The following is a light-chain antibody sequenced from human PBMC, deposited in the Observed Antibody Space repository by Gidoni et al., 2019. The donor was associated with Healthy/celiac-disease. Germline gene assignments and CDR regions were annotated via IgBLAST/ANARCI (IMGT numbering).Light chain of an antibody. V-gene: IGKV3-11*01. CDR1: QRLGIY. Sequence: EIVLTQSPVTLSLSPGERATLSCSASQRLGIYLAWYQQKPGQAPRLLIYDASTRSTGIPGRFSGSGSGTDFTLTISNREPEDFSVYYCQQRSNWPLTFGGGTKVEIK. CDR2: DAS. J-gene: IGKJ4*01. CDR3: QQRSNWPLT.